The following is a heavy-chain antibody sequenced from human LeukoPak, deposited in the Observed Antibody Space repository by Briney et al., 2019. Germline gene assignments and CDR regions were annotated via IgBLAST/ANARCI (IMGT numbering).Heavy chain of an antibody. Sequence: SETLSLTCTVSGGSISNYYWSWIRQPPGKALEWIGNIYKTGSTNYNPSLKSRLTISVDTSKNQFSLTLNFVTPADTAVYYCARETGSGYYYDPSSEYYFDHWGQGTLVTVSS. V-gene: IGHV4-59*01. D-gene: IGHD3-22*01. J-gene: IGHJ4*02. CDR1: GGSISNYY. CDR2: IYKTGST. CDR3: ARETGSGYYYDPSSEYYFDH.